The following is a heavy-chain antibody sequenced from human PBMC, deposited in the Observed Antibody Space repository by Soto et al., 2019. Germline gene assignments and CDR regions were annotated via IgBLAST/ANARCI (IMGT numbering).Heavy chain of an antibody. J-gene: IGHJ4*02. V-gene: IGHV2-70*01. CDR2: LDWDDDK. CDR3: ARSSPLSYYFDS. CDR1: GFSLTTSGMC. Sequence: SGPTLVTPTQTLTLTCTFSGFSLTTSGMCLSWIRQPPGKALEWLALLDWDDDKYYSTSLKTRLTISKYTSKNKVVLTMTNMDSADTVSYYCARSSPLSYYFDSWGQGTLVNVSS.